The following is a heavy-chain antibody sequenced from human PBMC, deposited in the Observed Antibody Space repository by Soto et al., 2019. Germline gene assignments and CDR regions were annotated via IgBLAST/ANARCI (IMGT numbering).Heavy chain of an antibody. D-gene: IGHD3-16*01. CDR1: CASMNNYC. CDR2: MLANGFS. J-gene: IGHJ5*02. V-gene: IGHV4-59*01. CDR3: VRSGHIFGGVT. Sequence: SETLSLKCTVSCASMNNYCGRWVRQTPGTGLEWISYMLANGFSSLNSALQRRVSISVDTSKNQFSLNLTSVTDTDTAIYYCVRSGHIFGGVTWGLGTLVTVSS.